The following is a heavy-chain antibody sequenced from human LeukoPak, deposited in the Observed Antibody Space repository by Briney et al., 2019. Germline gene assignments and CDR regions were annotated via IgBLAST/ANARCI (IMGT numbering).Heavy chain of an antibody. V-gene: IGHV3-74*01. CDR1: GFTFSSYW. Sequence: GGSLRLSCAASGFTFSSYWMHWVRQVPGKGLVWVSRISSDGTSTAYADSVKGRFTLSRDNAKKTVYLQMKNLRADDTAVYFCARSREPGRDGDYWGQGTLVTVSS. J-gene: IGHJ4*02. CDR2: ISSDGTST. D-gene: IGHD5-24*01. CDR3: ARSREPGRDGDY.